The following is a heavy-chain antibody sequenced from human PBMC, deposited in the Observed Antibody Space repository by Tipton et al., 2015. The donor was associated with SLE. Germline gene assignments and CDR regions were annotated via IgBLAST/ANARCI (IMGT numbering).Heavy chain of an antibody. CDR2: ISYDGSNK. V-gene: IGHV3-30-3*01. J-gene: IGHJ4*02. CDR3: ARDHIVGATTAYFDY. D-gene: IGHD1-26*01. CDR1: GFTFSTYA. Sequence: RSLRLSCAAAGFTFSTYAMHWVRQAPGKGLEWVALISYDGSNKYYADSVKGRFTISRDNSKNTLYLQMNSLRAEDTAVYYCARDHIVGATTAYFDYWGQGTLVTVSS.